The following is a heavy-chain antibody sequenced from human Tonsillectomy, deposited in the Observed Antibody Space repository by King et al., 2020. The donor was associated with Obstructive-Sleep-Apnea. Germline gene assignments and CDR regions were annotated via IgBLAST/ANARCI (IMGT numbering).Heavy chain of an antibody. D-gene: IGHD3-10*01. V-gene: IGHV5-51*01. CDR2: IYPGDSDT. CDR3: GRHRRGRGVPRDRYFDY. Sequence: QLVQSGAEVKKPGESLKISCQGSGYSFTNFWIGWVRQMPGKGLEWMGTIYPGDSDTRYSPSFQGQVTISVAKSIDTAYLHWSSLKASDTAMYYCGRHRRGRGVPRDRYFDYWGQGALVTVSS. CDR1: GYSFTNFW. J-gene: IGHJ4*02.